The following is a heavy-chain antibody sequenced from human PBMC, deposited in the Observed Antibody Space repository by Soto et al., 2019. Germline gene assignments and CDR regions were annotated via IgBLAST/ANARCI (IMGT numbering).Heavy chain of an antibody. V-gene: IGHV3-23*01. D-gene: IGHD2-2*01. Sequence: PGGSLRLSCAASGFTFSDYSMSWVRQAPGKGLEWVSGISGTGESTHYADSVKGRFTISRDNSGDTLYLQMNSLRAEDTAVYYCAKPSFIVVVPAARISNAFDIWGQGTMVTVSS. J-gene: IGHJ3*02. CDR1: GFTFSDYS. CDR3: AKPSFIVVVPAARISNAFDI. CDR2: ISGTGEST.